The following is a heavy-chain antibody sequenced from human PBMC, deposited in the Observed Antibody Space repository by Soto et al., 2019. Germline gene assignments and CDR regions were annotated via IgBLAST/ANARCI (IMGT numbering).Heavy chain of an antibody. V-gene: IGHV1-69*14. D-gene: IGHD5-18*01. CDR2: IVPMFGRG. CDR3: ERDGSTVETAMVSQYFYGRDV. Sequence: QVQLVQSGAEVRKPGSSVKVSCKVSGGSFISYAISWVRQAPGQGLVWVGGIVPMFGRGNHAQRFQGRVRITGDKSKNRVHMEWSSPRSEDTAVYYCERDGSTVETAMVSQYFYGRDVWGLGTTVTVSS. CDR1: GGSFISYA. J-gene: IGHJ6*02.